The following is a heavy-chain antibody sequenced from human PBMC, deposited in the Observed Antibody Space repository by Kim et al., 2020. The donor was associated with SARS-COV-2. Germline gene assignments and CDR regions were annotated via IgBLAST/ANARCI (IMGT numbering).Heavy chain of an antibody. CDR3: ARTGITGNLF. V-gene: IGHV4-34*01. J-gene: IGHJ4*02. Sequence: SETLSLTCAVYGGSFSGYYWSWIRQPPGKGLEWIGEINHSGSTNYNPSLKSRVTISVDTSKNQFSLKLSSVTAADTAVYYCARTGITGNLFWGQGTLVTVSS. D-gene: IGHD1-20*01. CDR2: INHSGST. CDR1: GGSFSGYY.